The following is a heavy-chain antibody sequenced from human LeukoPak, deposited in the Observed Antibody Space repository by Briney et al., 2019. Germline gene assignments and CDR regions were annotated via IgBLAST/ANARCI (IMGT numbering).Heavy chain of an antibody. Sequence: PSETLSLTCTVSGGSISNYYWSWIRQPAGKGPEWIGRIHTSGNTNYNPSLKSRVSLSVDTSKNHFSLKLTSVTAADTAVYYCARDRDYYDTSGYWGVFDYWGQGTLVTVSS. V-gene: IGHV4-4*07. CDR1: GGSISNYY. CDR3: ARDRDYYDTSGYWGVFDY. D-gene: IGHD3-22*01. CDR2: IHTSGNT. J-gene: IGHJ4*02.